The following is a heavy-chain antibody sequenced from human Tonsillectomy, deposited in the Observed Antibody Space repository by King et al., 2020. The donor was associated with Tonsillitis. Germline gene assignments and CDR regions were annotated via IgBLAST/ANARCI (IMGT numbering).Heavy chain of an antibody. J-gene: IGHJ3*02. D-gene: IGHD3-10*01. V-gene: IGHV3-33*08. CDR1: GFTFSSYG. CDR3: ARRSVKDAFDS. Sequence: VQLVESGGGVVQPGRSLRLSCAASGFTFSSYGMHWVRQAPGKGLEGVAVIWYDGSNKYYADSVKGRFTISRDNSKNTLYLQMNSLRAEDTAVYYCARRSVKDAFDSWGQGTMVTVSS. CDR2: IWYDGSNK.